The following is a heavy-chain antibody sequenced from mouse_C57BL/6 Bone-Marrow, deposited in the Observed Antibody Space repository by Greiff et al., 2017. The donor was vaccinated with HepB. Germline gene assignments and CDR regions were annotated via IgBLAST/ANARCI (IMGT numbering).Heavy chain of an antibody. CDR1: GYTFTSYW. Sequence: QVQLQQPGAELVKPGASVKVSCKASGYTFTSYWMHWVKQRPGQGLEWIGMIHPNSGSTNYNEKFKSKATLTVDKSSSTAYMQLSSLTSEDSAVYYCARSRDYDGFDYWGQGTTLTVSS. V-gene: IGHV1-64*01. CDR2: IHPNSGST. CDR3: ARSRDYDGFDY. D-gene: IGHD2-4*01. J-gene: IGHJ2*01.